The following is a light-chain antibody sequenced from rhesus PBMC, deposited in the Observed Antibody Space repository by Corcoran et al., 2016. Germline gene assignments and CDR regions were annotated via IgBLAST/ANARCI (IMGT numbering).Light chain of an antibody. CDR2: KAS. CDR3: QQYSSRPLT. Sequence: DIQMTQSPSSLSASVGDTVTITCRASQGLSSWLAWYQQEAGKAPKLLIYKASRVQSGVQSRFSGSGSGTDFMLTISSLQSEDCATYYCQQYSSRPLTFGGGTKVEIK. V-gene: IGKV1-22*01. CDR1: QGLSSW. J-gene: IGKJ4*01.